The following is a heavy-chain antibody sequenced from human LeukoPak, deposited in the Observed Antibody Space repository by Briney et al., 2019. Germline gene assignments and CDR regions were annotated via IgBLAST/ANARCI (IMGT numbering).Heavy chain of an antibody. CDR3: AQDGAGRYYFNY. CDR2: IRYDGSNK. J-gene: IGHJ4*02. V-gene: IGHV3-30*02. CDR1: GFTFSSYD. Sequence: GGFLRLSCAASGFTFSSYDMHWVRQAPGKGLEWVAFIRYDGSNKYYADSEKGRFIISRDNPKNTVYLQMHSLRDEDTAVYYCAQDGAGRYYFNYWGQGSLVTVSS. D-gene: IGHD3-16*02.